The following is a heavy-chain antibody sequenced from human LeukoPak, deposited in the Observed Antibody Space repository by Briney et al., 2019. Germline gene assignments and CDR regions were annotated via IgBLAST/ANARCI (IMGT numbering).Heavy chain of an antibody. D-gene: IGHD4-17*01. CDR1: GFXFSGYW. Sequence: PGGSLRLSCAASGFXFSGYWMHWVRQVPGKGLVWVSRITGDGSSTTYADSVKGRFIISRDNAKNTVFLQMISLRAEDTAVYYCARDTGWYFDLWGRGTLVTVSS. V-gene: IGHV3-74*01. CDR3: ARDTGWYFDL. J-gene: IGHJ2*01. CDR2: ITGDGSST.